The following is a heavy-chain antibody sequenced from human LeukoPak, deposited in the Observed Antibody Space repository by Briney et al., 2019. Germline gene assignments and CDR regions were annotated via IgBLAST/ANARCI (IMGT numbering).Heavy chain of an antibody. D-gene: IGHD1-26*01. Sequence: GGSLRPSCGASGFTFSDYWMAWVRQAPGKGLEWVANIKKDGRDINYVDSVKGRFTISRDNAKNSLYLQMNSLRAEDTAVYYCARDVAGALDYWGQGTLVTVSS. CDR2: IKKDGRDI. J-gene: IGHJ4*02. V-gene: IGHV3-7*01. CDR3: ARDVAGALDY. CDR1: GFTFSDYW.